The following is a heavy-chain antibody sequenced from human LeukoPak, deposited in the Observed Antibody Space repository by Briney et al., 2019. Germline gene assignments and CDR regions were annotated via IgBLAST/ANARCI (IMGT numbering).Heavy chain of an antibody. CDR2: IKQDGSEK. J-gene: IGHJ4*02. D-gene: IGHD2-2*01. Sequence: GGSLRLSCAASGFTFSSYAMSWVRQAPGKGLEWVANIKQDGSEKYYVDSVKGRFTISRDNAKNSLYLQMNSLRAEDTAVYYCARMLGYCSSTSCKCDYWGQGTLVTVSS. CDR1: GFTFSSYA. V-gene: IGHV3-7*03. CDR3: ARMLGYCSSTSCKCDY.